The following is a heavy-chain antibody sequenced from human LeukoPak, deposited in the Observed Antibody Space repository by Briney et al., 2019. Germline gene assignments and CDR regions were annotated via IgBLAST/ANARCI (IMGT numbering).Heavy chain of an antibody. Sequence: EXLKLSCKGSGYSFTSYWIGWVRQMPGKGLEWMGIIYPGDSDTRYSPSFQGQVTISADKSISTAYLQWSSLKASDTAMYYCARQYSSSWYGGAFDIWGQGTMVTVSS. V-gene: IGHV5-51*01. CDR1: GYSFTSYW. CDR2: IYPGDSDT. CDR3: ARQYSSSWYGGAFDI. J-gene: IGHJ3*02. D-gene: IGHD6-13*01.